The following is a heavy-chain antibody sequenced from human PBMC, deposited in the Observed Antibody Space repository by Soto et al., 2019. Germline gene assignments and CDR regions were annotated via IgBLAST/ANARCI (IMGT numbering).Heavy chain of an antibody. CDR1: GGPISSYY. D-gene: IGHD3-22*01. CDR3: ARSYFPHYYDSRGYLV. CDR2: IYYSGST. V-gene: IGHV4-59*01. J-gene: IGHJ4*02. Sequence: PSETPSLTCTVSGGPISSYYWSWIRQPPGKGLEWIGYIYYSGSTNYNPSLKSRVTISVDTSKNQFSLKLSSVTAADTAVYYCARSYFPHYYDSRGYLVWGQGTLVTVSS.